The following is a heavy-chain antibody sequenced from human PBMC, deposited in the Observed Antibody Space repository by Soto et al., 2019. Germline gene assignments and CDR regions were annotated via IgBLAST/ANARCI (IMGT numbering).Heavy chain of an antibody. V-gene: IGHV1-69*01. CDR3: ARRGYSGYEYYFDY. D-gene: IGHD5-12*01. CDR2: IIPIFGTA. Sequence: QVQLVQSGAEVKKPGSSVKVSCKASGGTFSSYAISWVRQAPGQGLEWMGGIIPIFGTANYAQKFQGRVTITADESTSTAYMELSSLSSEDTAVYYCARRGYSGYEYYFDYWGQGTLVTGSS. J-gene: IGHJ4*02. CDR1: GGTFSSYA.